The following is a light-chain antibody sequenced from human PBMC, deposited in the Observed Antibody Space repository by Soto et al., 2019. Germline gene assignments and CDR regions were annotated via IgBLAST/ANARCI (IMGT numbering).Light chain of an antibody. CDR1: QSVSRY. V-gene: IGKV3-11*01. J-gene: IGKJ4*01. CDR3: HQRSKWPLT. CDR2: DAS. Sequence: EIVLTQSPATLSLSPGERATLSCRASQSVSRYLAWYQQKPGQAPRLLIYDASNRATDIPARFSGSGSGTDFTLTISSLDPEDVAVYYCHQRSKWPLTLGGGTKVEIK.